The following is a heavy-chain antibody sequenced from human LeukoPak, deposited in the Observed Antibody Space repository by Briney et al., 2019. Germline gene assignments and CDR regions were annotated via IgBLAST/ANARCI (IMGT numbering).Heavy chain of an antibody. V-gene: IGHV4-39*01. Sequence: SETLSLTCTVSGASINSSNFYWGWIRQRPGKGLESIGSIYYTGSTYSNPALNSRVTISVYTSKNQFSLKLLSVTAADTAVYYCARQGTMTRGGYWLDPWGRGTLVTVSS. CDR3: ARQGTMTRGGYWLDP. D-gene: IGHD3-10*01. CDR1: GASINSSNFY. CDR2: IYYTGST. J-gene: IGHJ5*02.